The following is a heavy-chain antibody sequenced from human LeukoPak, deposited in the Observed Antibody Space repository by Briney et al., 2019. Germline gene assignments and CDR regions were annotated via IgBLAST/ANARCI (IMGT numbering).Heavy chain of an antibody. D-gene: IGHD2-2*02. CDR1: GGTFSSYA. J-gene: IGHJ3*02. Sequence: ASVKVSCKASGGTFSSYAISWVRQAPGQGLEWMGGIIPIFGTANYAQKFQGRVTITADEPTSTAYMELSSLRSEDTAVYYCARGDIVVVPAAIYHAFDIWGQGTMVTVSS. V-gene: IGHV1-69*13. CDR3: ARGDIVVVPAAIYHAFDI. CDR2: IIPIFGTA.